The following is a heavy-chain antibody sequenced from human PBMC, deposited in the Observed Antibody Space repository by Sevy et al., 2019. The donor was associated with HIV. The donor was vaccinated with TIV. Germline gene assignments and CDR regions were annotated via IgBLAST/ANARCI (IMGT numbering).Heavy chain of an antibody. D-gene: IGHD2-15*01. CDR3: ARAYCSSGSCYSLAY. Sequence: ASVKVSCKASGYTFTSYRINWVRQAPGQGLEWMGWISAHNGDTNYAQKLQGRVTTITDTSTTTAYMELRSLTSDDTAVYYCARAYCSSGSCYSLAYWGQGTLVTVSS. J-gene: IGHJ4*02. CDR2: ISAHNGDT. V-gene: IGHV1-18*01. CDR1: GYTFTSYR.